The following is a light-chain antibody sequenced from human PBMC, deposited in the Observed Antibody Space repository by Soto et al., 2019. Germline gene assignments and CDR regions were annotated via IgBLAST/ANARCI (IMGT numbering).Light chain of an antibody. J-gene: IGLJ2*01. CDR3: GTWDSSLSAVV. V-gene: IGLV1-51*02. CDR2: ENN. Sequence: QSVLTQPPSVSAAPGQKVTISCSGSSSNIGNNYVSWYQQLPGTAPKLLIYENNKRPSGIPDRFSGSKSGTSATLGITGLQTGDEADYYCGTWDSSLSAVVFGGGTKHRP. CDR1: SSNIGNNY.